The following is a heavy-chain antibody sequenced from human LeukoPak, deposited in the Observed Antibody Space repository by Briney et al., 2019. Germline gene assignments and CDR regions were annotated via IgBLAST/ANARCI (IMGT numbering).Heavy chain of an antibody. CDR1: GFSFSSYG. V-gene: IGHV3-30*02. J-gene: IGHJ4*02. CDR2: IRSDGSNK. D-gene: IGHD1-26*01. CDR3: ARDHYHSGSYLSHY. Sequence: PGGSLRLSCAGSGFSFSSYGMHWVRQAPGKGLEWMAFIRSDGSNKYYADSVKGRFTISRDNSKNTLYLQMNSLRAEDTAVYYCARDHYHSGSYLSHYWGQGTLVTVSS.